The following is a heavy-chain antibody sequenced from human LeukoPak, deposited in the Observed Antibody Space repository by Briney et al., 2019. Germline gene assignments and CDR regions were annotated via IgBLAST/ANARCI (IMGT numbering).Heavy chain of an antibody. D-gene: IGHD6-13*01. J-gene: IGHJ4*02. CDR1: GFTFSSYS. Sequence: GGSLRLSCAASGFTFSSYSMNWVRQAPGKGLEWVSPISSSSSYIYYADSVKGRFTISRDNAKNSLYLQMNSLRAEDTAVYYCARDMTMGSWVGGRVYWGQGTLVTVSS. V-gene: IGHV3-21*01. CDR3: ARDMTMGSWVGGRVY. CDR2: ISSSSSYI.